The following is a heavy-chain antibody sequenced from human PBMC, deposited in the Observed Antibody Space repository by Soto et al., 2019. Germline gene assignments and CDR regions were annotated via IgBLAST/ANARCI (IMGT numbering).Heavy chain of an antibody. CDR1: GGSISSSSYY. V-gene: IGHV4-61*05. CDR2: IYYSGST. D-gene: IGHD3-10*01. CDR3: ARSRVLLWFGELFTSDY. J-gene: IGHJ4*02. Sequence: SETLSLTCTVSGGSISSSSYYWGWIRQPPGKGLEWIGYIYYSGSTNYNPSLKSRVTISVDTSKNQFSLKLSSVTAADTAVYYCARSRVLLWFGELFTSDYWGQGTLVTVSS.